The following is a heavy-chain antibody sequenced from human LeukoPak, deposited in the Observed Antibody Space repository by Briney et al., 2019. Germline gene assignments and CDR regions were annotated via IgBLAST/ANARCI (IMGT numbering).Heavy chain of an antibody. D-gene: IGHD6-13*01. CDR2: ISGSGGST. V-gene: IGHV3-23*01. Sequence: GASLRLSCAASGFTFSSYAMSWVRQAPGKGLEWVSAISGSGGSTYYADSVKGRFTISRDNSKNTLYLQMNSLRAEDTAVYYCAKDSEQQLVRAMDYWGQGTLVTVSS. J-gene: IGHJ4*02. CDR1: GFTFSSYA. CDR3: AKDSEQQLVRAMDY.